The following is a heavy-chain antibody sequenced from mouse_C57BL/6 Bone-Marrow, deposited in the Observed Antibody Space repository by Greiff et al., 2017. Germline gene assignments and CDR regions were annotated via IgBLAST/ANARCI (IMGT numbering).Heavy chain of an antibody. CDR1: GYSFTGYY. CDR2: INPSTGGT. Sequence: VQLKQSGPELVKPGASVKISCKASGYSFTGYYMNWVKQSPEKSLEWIGEINPSTGGTTSTQKFKAKATLTVDKSSSTAYMQLKSLTSEDSAVYYGARPLYYRAMDCWGQGTSGTVSS. D-gene: IGHD2-14*01. V-gene: IGHV1-42*01. CDR3: ARPLYYRAMDC. J-gene: IGHJ4*01.